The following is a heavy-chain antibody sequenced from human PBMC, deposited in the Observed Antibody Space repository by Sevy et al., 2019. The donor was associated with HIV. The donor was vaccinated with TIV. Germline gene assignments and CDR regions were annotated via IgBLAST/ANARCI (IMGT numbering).Heavy chain of an antibody. CDR1: GFTFSKYW. D-gene: IGHD4-17*01. Sequence: GGSLRLSCAASGFTFSKYWMSWVRQAPGKGLEWVANIQEAGSGKYYVDAVKGRFTISRDNAKNSLYLQMNSLRAEDTAVYYCATDPFSVTSSINYMDLWGKGTTVTVSS. CDR2: IQEAGSGK. CDR3: ATDPFSVTSSINYMDL. J-gene: IGHJ6*03. V-gene: IGHV3-7*01.